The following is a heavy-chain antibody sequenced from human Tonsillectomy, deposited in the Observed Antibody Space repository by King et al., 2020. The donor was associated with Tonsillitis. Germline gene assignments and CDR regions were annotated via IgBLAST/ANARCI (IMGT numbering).Heavy chain of an antibody. V-gene: IGHV3-49*04. CDR3: TRGLLGEARGDY. J-gene: IGHJ4*02. CDR2: IQRKAYGEKT. CDR1: GFPFGEYA. D-gene: IGHD3-16*01. Sequence: VQLVESGGGLVPPGRSLRLSCTASGFPFGEYAVTWVRQAPGKGLEWVGLIQRKAYGEKTEYAASVKDRFILSRDDSESIAYLQMNSLKIEDTAVYYCTRGLLGEARGDYWGQGTRVSVSS.